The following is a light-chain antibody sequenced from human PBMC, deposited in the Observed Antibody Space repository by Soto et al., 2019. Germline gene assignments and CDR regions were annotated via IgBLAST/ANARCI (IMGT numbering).Light chain of an antibody. J-gene: IGKJ1*01. CDR3: QQYNYWPPT. CDR2: GAS. V-gene: IGKV3-15*01. Sequence: EIVMTQSPATLSVSPGERATLSCRASQSVSNKLGWYQQKPGQAPRLVIYGASTRVTGFPARFSGSGSGTEFTLTIGSLQSEDFAVYYCQQYNYWPPTFGQGTKVDIK. CDR1: QSVSNK.